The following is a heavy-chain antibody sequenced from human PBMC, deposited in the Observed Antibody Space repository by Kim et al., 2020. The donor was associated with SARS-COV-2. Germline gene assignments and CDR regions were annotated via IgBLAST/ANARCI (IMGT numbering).Heavy chain of an antibody. D-gene: IGHD3-3*01. J-gene: IGHJ4*02. CDR3: AKDLPEYDFWSGSGADY. V-gene: IGHV3-30*18. CDR2: ISYDGSNK. Sequence: GGSLRLSCAASGFTFSSYGMHWVRQAPGKGLEWVAVISYDGSNKYYADSVKGRFTISRDNSKNTLYLQMNSLRAEDTAVYYCAKDLPEYDFWSGSGADYWGQGTLVTVSS. CDR1: GFTFSSYG.